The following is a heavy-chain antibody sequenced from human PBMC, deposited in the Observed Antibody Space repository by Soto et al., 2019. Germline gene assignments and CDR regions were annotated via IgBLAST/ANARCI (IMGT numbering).Heavy chain of an antibody. J-gene: IGHJ4*02. CDR1: GGSISSGGYY. CDR3: ARGSPDSSWLEWSDDEGYFDY. CDR2: IYYSGST. V-gene: IGHV4-31*03. D-gene: IGHD3-3*01. Sequence: SETLSLTCTVSGGSISSGGYYWSWIRQHPGKGLEWIGYIYYSGSTYYNPSLKSRVTISVDTSKNQFSLKLSSVTAADTAVYYCARGSPDSSWLEWSDDEGYFDYWGQGTLVTVSS.